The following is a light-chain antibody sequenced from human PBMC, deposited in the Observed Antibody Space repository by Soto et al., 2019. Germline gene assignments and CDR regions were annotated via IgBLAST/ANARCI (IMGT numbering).Light chain of an antibody. Sequence: QAVVTQEPSLTVSPGGTVTLTCTSSTGAVTSGYYPNWFQRKLGQAPRALIYGISNKHSWTPARFSGSLLGGKAALTLSGAQPEDEAEYYCLLYFGGGTWIFGGGTKLTVL. V-gene: IGLV7-43*01. CDR1: TGAVTSGYY. CDR3: LLYFGGGTWI. J-gene: IGLJ3*02. CDR2: GIS.